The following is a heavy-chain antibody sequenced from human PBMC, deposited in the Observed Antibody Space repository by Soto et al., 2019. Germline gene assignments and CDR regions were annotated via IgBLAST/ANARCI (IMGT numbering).Heavy chain of an antibody. CDR3: ARCGYSSSWYGSVYYYYGMDV. Sequence: SETLSLTCAVSGYSISSGYYWGWIRQPPGKGLEWIGSIYHSGSTYYNPSLKSRVTISVDTSKNQFSLKLSSVTAADTAVYYCARCGYSSSWYGSVYYYYGMDVWGQGTTVTSP. J-gene: IGHJ6*02. CDR1: GYSISSGYY. V-gene: IGHV4-38-2*01. D-gene: IGHD6-13*01. CDR2: IYHSGST.